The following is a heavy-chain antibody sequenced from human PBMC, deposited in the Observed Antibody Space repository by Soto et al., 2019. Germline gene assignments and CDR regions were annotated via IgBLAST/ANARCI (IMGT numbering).Heavy chain of an antibody. CDR2: INRGNDI. J-gene: IGHJ6*02. V-gene: IGHV3-48*02. Sequence: GGSLRLSCVASEFDFSDYGMDWVRQAPGKWLEWVSYINRGNDIYYADSVKGRFTISRDNAKKSLYLQMNSLRNEDTAVYYCAKAPIPYCSSTSCQYYYYYGMDVWGQGTTVTVSS. D-gene: IGHD2-2*01. CDR3: AKAPIPYCSSTSCQYYYYYGMDV. CDR1: EFDFSDYG.